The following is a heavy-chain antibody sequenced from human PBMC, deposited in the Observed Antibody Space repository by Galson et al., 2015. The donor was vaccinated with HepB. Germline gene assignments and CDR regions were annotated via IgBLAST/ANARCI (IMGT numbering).Heavy chain of an antibody. Sequence: SCKASGYTFTSYGISWVRQAPGQGLEWMGWISAYNGNTNYAQKLQGRVTMTTDTSTSTAYMELRSLRSDDTAVYYCARAKGEVGATIGYYYGMDVWGQGTTVTVSS. CDR2: ISAYNGNT. J-gene: IGHJ6*02. CDR1: GYTFTSYG. V-gene: IGHV1-18*04. D-gene: IGHD1-26*01. CDR3: ARAKGEVGATIGYYYGMDV.